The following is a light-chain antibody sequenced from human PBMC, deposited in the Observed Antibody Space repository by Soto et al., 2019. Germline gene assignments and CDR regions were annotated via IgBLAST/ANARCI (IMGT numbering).Light chain of an antibody. Sequence: DIPMTQSPSSLSASVGDRVTITCRASQSISGYLNWYQQKAGKAPELLIYAASSLQSGVPSRFRGSGSGLDFTLTINGLQPEDFATYYCQQTYPSPITFGQGTRLEIK. CDR1: QSISGY. V-gene: IGKV1-39*01. CDR3: QQTYPSPIT. CDR2: AAS. J-gene: IGKJ5*01.